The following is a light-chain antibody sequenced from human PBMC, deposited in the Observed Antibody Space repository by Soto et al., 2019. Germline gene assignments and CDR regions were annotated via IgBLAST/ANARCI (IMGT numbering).Light chain of an antibody. J-gene: IGKJ1*01. V-gene: IGKV3-15*01. CDR3: QQYNDWPPT. CDR2: GAS. CDR1: QSVSSN. Sequence: EIVMTQSPATLSVSPWERATLSCRASQSVSSNLAWYQQKPGRAPRLLIYGASTRATGMPARFSGSGSGTEFTLTISSLQSEDFAVYCCQQYNDWPPTFGQGTKVDIK.